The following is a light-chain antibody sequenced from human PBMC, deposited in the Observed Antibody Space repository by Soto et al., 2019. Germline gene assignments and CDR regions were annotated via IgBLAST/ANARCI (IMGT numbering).Light chain of an antibody. CDR2: EVT. CDR3: TSFTSTSSLYV. CDR1: SSDVGGYEF. V-gene: IGLV2-14*01. Sequence: QSALTQPASVSGSPGQSITISCTGTSSDVGGYEFVSWYQQHPGKAPKLMIYEVTIRPSGISNRFSGSKSGNTASLTISGLQAEDEADYFCTSFTSTSSLYVFGTGTKLTVL. J-gene: IGLJ1*01.